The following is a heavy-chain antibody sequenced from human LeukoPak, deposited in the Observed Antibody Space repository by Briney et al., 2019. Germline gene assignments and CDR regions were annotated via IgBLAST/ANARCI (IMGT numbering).Heavy chain of an antibody. CDR3: ARSPGYSTSWFDY. CDR1: GGTFSSYS. J-gene: IGHJ4*02. CDR2: IIPILGIT. Sequence: SVKVSCKASGGTFSSYSISWVRQAPGQGLEWMGRIIPILGITNYAQKFQGRVTITADKSTSTAYMDLSSLRSEDTAVYYCARSPGYSTSWFDYWGQGTLVTVSS. D-gene: IGHD6-13*01. V-gene: IGHV1-69*02.